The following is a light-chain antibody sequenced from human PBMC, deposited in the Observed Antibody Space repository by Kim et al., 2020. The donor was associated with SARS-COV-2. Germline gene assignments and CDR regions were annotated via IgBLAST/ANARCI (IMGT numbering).Light chain of an antibody. Sequence: GDRVTITCRDSQYITRGLAWYQQKPGKAPKLLIYDASTLDSGVPSRFRGSGSGTEFTLTISSLQPDDFASYYCQHRKTFGQGTKVDIK. V-gene: IGKV1-5*01. J-gene: IGKJ1*01. CDR3: QHRKT. CDR1: QYITRG. CDR2: DAS.